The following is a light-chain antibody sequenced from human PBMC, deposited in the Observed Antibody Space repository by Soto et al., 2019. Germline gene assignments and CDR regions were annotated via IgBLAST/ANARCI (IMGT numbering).Light chain of an antibody. CDR2: VNS. Sequence: QSALTQPASVSGSPGQSITISCTGTNSDVGDYKYVSWYQQHPDKAPKLIIFVNSNRPSGISNRFSASKSGNTASLTISGLQAEDEADYYCSSYTSSDTPYVFGTGTKVTVL. J-gene: IGLJ1*01. CDR1: NSDVGDYKY. CDR3: SSYTSSDTPYV. V-gene: IGLV2-14*01.